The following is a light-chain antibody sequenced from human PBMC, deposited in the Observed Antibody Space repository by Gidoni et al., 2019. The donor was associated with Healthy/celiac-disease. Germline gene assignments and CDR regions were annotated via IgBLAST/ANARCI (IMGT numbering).Light chain of an antibody. CDR1: QSVSSSY. CDR3: QQYGSSPPVT. V-gene: IGKV3-20*01. CDR2: GVS. J-gene: IGKJ4*01. Sequence: EIVLTQSPGTLSLSPGERAPLSCRTSQSVSSSYLAWYQQKPGQAPRLLIDGVSSRATGIPDRFSGSGSGTDFTLTISRLEPEDFAVYYCQQYGSSPPVTFGGGTKVEIK.